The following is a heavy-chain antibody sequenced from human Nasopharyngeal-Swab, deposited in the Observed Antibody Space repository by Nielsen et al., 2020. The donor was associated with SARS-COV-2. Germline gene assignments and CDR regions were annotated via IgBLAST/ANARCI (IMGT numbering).Heavy chain of an antibody. Sequence: SETLSLTCAVYGGSFSGYYWSWIRQPPGKGLEWIGYIYYSGSTNYNPSLKSRVTISVDTSKNQFSLKLSSVTAADTAVYYCARVAYYGSGSYYYYYYGMDVWGQGTTVTVSS. V-gene: IGHV4-59*01. CDR1: GGSFSGYY. D-gene: IGHD3-10*01. CDR2: IYYSGST. J-gene: IGHJ6*02. CDR3: ARVAYYGSGSYYYYYYGMDV.